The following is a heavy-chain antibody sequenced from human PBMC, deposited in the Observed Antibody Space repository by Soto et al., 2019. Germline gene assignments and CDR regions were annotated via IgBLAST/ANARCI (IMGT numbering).Heavy chain of an antibody. CDR3: ARGDDYGEYAIFPFDY. Sequence: TLSLTCTVSGGSISSGGYYWSCILQQAVKGLEWIGYIYYSGSTYYNPSLKSRVTISVDTSKNQFSLKLSSVTAADKDVYYCARGDDYGEYAIFPFDYWGQGTLVT. CDR2: IYYSGST. CDR1: GGSISSGGYY. J-gene: IGHJ4*02. V-gene: IGHV4-31*03. D-gene: IGHD4-17*01.